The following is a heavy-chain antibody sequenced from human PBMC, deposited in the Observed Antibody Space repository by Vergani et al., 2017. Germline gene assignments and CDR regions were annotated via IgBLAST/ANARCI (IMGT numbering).Heavy chain of an antibody. J-gene: IGHJ6*03. CDR3: ARGQIVVVPAATRGYMDV. CDR1: GGSFSGYY. D-gene: IGHD2-2*01. CDR2: SNHSGST. V-gene: IGHV4-34*01. Sequence: QVQLQQWGAGLLKPSETLSLTCAVYGGSFSGYYWSWIRQPPGKGLEWIGESNHSGSTNYNPSLKSRVTISVDTSKNQFSLKLSSVTAADTAVYYCARGQIVVVPAATRGYMDVWGKGTTVTVSS.